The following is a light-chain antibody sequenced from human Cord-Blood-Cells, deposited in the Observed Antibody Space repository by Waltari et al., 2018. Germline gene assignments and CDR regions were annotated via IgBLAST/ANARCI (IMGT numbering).Light chain of an antibody. CDR1: XSVLYSSNHKNY. Sequence: DIVMTQSPDSLAVSLGEXXXXXXXXSXSVLYSSNHKNYLAWYQQKPGQPPKLLIYWASTRESGVPDRFSGSGSGTDFTLTISSLQAEDVAVYYCQQYYSTLITFGQGTRLEIK. CDR2: WAS. V-gene: IGKV4-1*01. J-gene: IGKJ5*01. CDR3: QQYYSTLIT.